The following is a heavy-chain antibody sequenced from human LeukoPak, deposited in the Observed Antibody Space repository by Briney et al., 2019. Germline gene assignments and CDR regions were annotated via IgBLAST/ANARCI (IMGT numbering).Heavy chain of an antibody. D-gene: IGHD5-18*01. Sequence: SETLSLTCAVYGGSFSGYYWSWIRQPPGKGLEWIGEINHSGSTNYNPSLKSRVTISVDTSKNQFSLKLSSVTAADTAVYYCATTWIQKKKYYYYYCMDVWGKGTTVTVSS. J-gene: IGHJ6*03. V-gene: IGHV4-34*01. CDR2: INHSGST. CDR1: GGSFSGYY. CDR3: ATTWIQKKKYYYYYCMDV.